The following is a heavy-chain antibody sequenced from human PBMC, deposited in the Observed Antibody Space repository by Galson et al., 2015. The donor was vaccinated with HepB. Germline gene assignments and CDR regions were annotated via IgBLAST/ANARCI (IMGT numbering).Heavy chain of an antibody. Sequence: CAISGDSVSSNSAAWNWIRQSPSRGLEWLGRTYYRSKWFYNYAVSVKSRITINPDTSKNQFSLQLKSMTPEDTAVYYCARTAGYSDLWGRGTLVTVSS. J-gene: IGHJ2*01. D-gene: IGHD1-14*01. CDR3: ARTAGYSDL. CDR1: GDSVSSNSAA. V-gene: IGHV6-1*01. CDR2: TYYRSKWFY.